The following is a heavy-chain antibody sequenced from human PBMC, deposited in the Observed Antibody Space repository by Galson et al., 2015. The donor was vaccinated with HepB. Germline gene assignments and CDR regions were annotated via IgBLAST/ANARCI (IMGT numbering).Heavy chain of an antibody. J-gene: IGHJ4*02. V-gene: IGHV3-9*01. CDR3: VRDSSTYYDSSGSYFFDY. Sequence: SLRLSCAASGFTFDYHAIHWVRHDPGRGLEWVSGISWNGGSKGYADSVKGRFTISRDNAKNSLYLQMNSLTPEDTALYYCVRDSSTYYDSSGSYFFDYWGQGTLVTVSS. D-gene: IGHD3-22*01. CDR1: GFTFDYHA. CDR2: ISWNGGSK.